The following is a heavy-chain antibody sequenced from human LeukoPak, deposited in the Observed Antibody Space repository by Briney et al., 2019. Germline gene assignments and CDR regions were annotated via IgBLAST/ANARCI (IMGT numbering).Heavy chain of an antibody. V-gene: IGHV1-18*01. Sequence: GASVKVSCKASGYTFTSYGISWVRQAPGQGLEWMGWISAYNGNTNYAQKLQGRVTMTTDTSTSTAYMELRSLRSDDTAVYYCAREKQWLSQDAFDIWGQGTMVTVSS. CDR1: GYTFTSYG. J-gene: IGHJ3*02. CDR3: AREKQWLSQDAFDI. CDR2: ISAYNGNT. D-gene: IGHD6-19*01.